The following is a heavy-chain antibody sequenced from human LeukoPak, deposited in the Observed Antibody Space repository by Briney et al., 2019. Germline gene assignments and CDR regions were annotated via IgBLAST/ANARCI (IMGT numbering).Heavy chain of an antibody. CDR2: IKYDGTEK. D-gene: IGHD4-17*01. CDR1: GLTFSSSW. Sequence: GGSLGLSCAVSGLTFSSSWMTWFRQAAGKGLEWVATIKYDGTEKYCVDSVKGRFTISRDNAKKSLYLQMNSLRAEDTAVYYCARHLGTTFDYWGQGTPVTVSS. V-gene: IGHV3-7*05. J-gene: IGHJ4*02. CDR3: ARHLGTTFDY.